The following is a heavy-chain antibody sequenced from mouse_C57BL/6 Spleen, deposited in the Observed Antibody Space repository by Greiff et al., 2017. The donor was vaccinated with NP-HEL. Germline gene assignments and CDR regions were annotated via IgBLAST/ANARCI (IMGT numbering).Heavy chain of an antibody. CDR3: AREGVTTRDWYFDV. Sequence: EVKLMESGPGLVKPSQSLSLTCSVTGYSITSGYYWNWIRQFPGNKLEWMGYISYDGSNNYNPSLKNRISITRDTSKNQFFLKLNSVTTEDTATYYCAREGVTTRDWYFDVWGQGTLVTVSA. D-gene: IGHD2-3*01. CDR2: ISYDGSN. CDR1: GYSITSGYY. J-gene: IGHJ3*01. V-gene: IGHV3-6*01.